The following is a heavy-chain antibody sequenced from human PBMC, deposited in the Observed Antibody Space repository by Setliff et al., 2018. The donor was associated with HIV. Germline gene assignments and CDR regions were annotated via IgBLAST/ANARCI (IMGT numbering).Heavy chain of an antibody. CDR3: ATRGRDLGFDY. J-gene: IGHJ4*02. Sequence: PVKVSCKAYGGTFSSYAITWVRQAPGQGLECMGGIIPMLGITNYAQRFQGRLTITADEYTGTAYMELSSLRSEDTAVYYCATRGRDLGFDYWGQGTLVTVSS. CDR2: IIPMLGIT. CDR1: GGTFSSYA. V-gene: IGHV1-69*10. D-gene: IGHD1-1*01.